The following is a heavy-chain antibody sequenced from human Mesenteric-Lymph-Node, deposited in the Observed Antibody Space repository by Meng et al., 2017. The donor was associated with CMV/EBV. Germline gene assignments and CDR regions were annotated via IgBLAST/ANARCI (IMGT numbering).Heavy chain of an antibody. Sequence: SVKVSCKAPGGTFSTDAISWVRQAPGQGLEWMGGIIPMFGTRNYAQKFQGRVTIITDESTSTAYMELSSLRSEATAVYYCAREGYCGSTTCFLDYWGQGTLVTVSS. CDR2: IIPMFGTR. J-gene: IGHJ4*02. CDR1: GGTFSTDA. CDR3: AREGYCGSTTCFLDY. D-gene: IGHD2-2*01. V-gene: IGHV1-69*05.